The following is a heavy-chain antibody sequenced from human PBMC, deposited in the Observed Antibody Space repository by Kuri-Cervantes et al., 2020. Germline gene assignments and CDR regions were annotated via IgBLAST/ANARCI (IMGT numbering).Heavy chain of an antibody. J-gene: IGHJ3*02. D-gene: IGHD3-16*01. CDR1: GFTYSGYW. V-gene: IGHV3-30-3*01. CDR3: FSLLASLGAFDI. CDR2: ISYDGSNK. Sequence: GGSLRLSCATSGFTYSGYWMTWVRQAPGKGLEWVAVISYDGSNKYYADSVKGRFTISRDNAKNSLYLQMNSLRAEDTAVYYCFSLLASLGAFDIWGQGTMVTVSS.